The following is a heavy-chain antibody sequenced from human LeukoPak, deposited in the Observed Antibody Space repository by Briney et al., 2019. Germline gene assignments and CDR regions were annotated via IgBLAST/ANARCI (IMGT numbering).Heavy chain of an antibody. V-gene: IGHV3-23*01. J-gene: IGHJ4*02. CDR1: GFSFSGFA. CDR3: ARDMAGRFDY. CDR2: ISGSGAST. D-gene: IGHD3-10*01. Sequence: PGGSLRLSCVASGFSFSGFAMNWVRQAPGKGLEWVSVISGSGASTHYADSVKGRFTVSRDNSKSTLYLQMNSLRAEDTAVYYCARDMAGRFDYWGQGTPVTVSS.